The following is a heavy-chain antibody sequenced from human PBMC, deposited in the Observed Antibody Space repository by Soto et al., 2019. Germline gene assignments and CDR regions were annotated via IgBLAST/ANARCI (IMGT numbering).Heavy chain of an antibody. J-gene: IGHJ5*02. V-gene: IGHV1-8*01. CDR3: EGRTTDWRFDP. Sequence: QVQLVQSGAEVKKPGASVKVSCKASGYTFTSYDINWVRQATGQGLEWMGWMNPNRGNTGYAQKFQGRVTMTRNNSISTAYMELSSLRSEATAVYYCEGRTTDWRFDPWGKGTLVTVSS. CDR2: MNPNRGNT. CDR1: GYTFTSYD. D-gene: IGHD4-4*01.